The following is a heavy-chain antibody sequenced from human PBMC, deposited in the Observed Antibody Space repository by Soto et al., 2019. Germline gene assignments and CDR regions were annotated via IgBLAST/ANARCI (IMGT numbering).Heavy chain of an antibody. CDR3: AHSIRGLDWFDP. CDR1: GFSLNTRGVG. CDR2: IYWDDDK. J-gene: IGHJ5*02. V-gene: IGHV2-5*02. Sequence: QITLKESGPTLVKPTQTLTLTCTFSGFSLNTRGVGVGWIRQPPGKALEWLALIYWDDDKRNSPSLNSRLTITKDASKNQVVLTMTNVDPLDTATYYCAHSIRGLDWFDPWGQGTLVTVSS. D-gene: IGHD5-12*01.